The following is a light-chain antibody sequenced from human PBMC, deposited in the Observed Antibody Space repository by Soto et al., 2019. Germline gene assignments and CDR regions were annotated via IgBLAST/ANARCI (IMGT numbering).Light chain of an antibody. CDR1: QSISSY. CDR2: AAS. Sequence: DIQMTQSPSSLSASVGDRVTITCRARQSISSYLNWYQQKPGKAPKLLIYAASSLQSGVPSRFSGSGSGTDFTLTISSLQPEDFATYYCQQSYSTPQLTFGGGTKVDIK. J-gene: IGKJ4*01. V-gene: IGKV1-39*01. CDR3: QQSYSTPQLT.